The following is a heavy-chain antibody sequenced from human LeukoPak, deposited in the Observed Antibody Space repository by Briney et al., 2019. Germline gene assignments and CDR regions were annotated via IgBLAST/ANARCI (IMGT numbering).Heavy chain of an antibody. J-gene: IGHJ4*02. CDR3: ARGNSGSSYGFDY. CDR1: GGSISSYY. Sequence: PSETLSLTCTVSGGSISSYYWSWIRQPPGKGLEWIGYIYYTGSANYNPSLKSRVTISVDTYKNQYSLKLSSVTAADTAVYYCARGNSGSSYGFDYWGQGTLVTVSS. CDR2: IYYTGSA. V-gene: IGHV4-59*01. D-gene: IGHD1-26*01.